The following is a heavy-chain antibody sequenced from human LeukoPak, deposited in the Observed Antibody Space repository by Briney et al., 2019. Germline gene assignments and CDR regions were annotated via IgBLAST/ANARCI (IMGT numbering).Heavy chain of an antibody. D-gene: IGHD1-1*01. CDR3: ARGLGWKVTPMGLFYMDV. J-gene: IGHJ6*03. CDR2: INYGRDT. V-gene: IGHV4-34*01. Sequence: SETLSLTCGVDGGSFSGYDWSWVRQPPGKGLEWIGEINYGRDTNYNPSLKSRVTISVDTSKNQFSLKVRSVTAADTAVYFCARGLGWKVTPMGLFYMDVWGEGATVAVSS. CDR1: GGSFSGYD.